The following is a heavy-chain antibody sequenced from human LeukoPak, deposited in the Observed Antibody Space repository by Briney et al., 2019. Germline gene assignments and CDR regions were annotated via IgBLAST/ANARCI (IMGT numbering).Heavy chain of an antibody. CDR2: IYYSGST. Sequence: PSETLSLTCTVSGGSISSSSYYWGWIRQPPGKGLEWIGSIYYSGSTYYNPSLKSRVTISVDTSKNQFSLKLSSVTAADTAVYYCARMAYYDFWSGYRMRLYYYGMDVWGQGTTVTVSS. J-gene: IGHJ6*02. D-gene: IGHD3-3*01. V-gene: IGHV4-39*01. CDR1: GGSISSSSYY. CDR3: ARMAYYDFWSGYRMRLYYYGMDV.